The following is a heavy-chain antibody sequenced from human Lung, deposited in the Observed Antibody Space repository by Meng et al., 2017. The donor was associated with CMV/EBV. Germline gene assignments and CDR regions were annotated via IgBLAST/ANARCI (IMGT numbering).Heavy chain of an antibody. CDR1: GGSISSSSYY. D-gene: IGHD5-24*01. CDR3: VTETGYNYDN. CDR2: IYFSGNT. Sequence: RLPLEESGPGQVQPSETLSLTCSVSGGSISSSSYYWGWIRQSPGKGLEWIGSIYFSGNTYYNPSLKSRVTMSVGTAQNKFSLTLRSVTAADTAVYYCVTETGYNYDNWGQGALVTVSS. V-gene: IGHV4-39*06. J-gene: IGHJ4*02.